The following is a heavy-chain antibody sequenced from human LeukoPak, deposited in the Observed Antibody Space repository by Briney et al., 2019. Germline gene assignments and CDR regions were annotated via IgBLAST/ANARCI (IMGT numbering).Heavy chain of an antibody. V-gene: IGHV4-34*01. CDR3: ARARGVYYYDSSGNYYYYGMDV. CDR2: INHSGST. CDR1: GGSFSGYY. J-gene: IGHJ6*02. Sequence: SETLSLTCAVYGGSFSGYYGSWIRQPPGKGLEWIGEINHSGSTNYNPSLKSRVTISVDTSKNQFSLKLSSVTAADTAVYYCARARGVYYYDSSGNYYYYGMDVWGQGTTVTVSS. D-gene: IGHD3-22*01.